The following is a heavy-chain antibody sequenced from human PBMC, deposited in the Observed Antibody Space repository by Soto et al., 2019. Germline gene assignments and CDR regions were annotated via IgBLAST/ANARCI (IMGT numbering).Heavy chain of an antibody. V-gene: IGHV1-69*13. Sequence: ASVKVSCKASGGTFSSYAISWVRQAPGQGLEWMGGIIPIFGTANYAQKFQGRVTITADESTSTAYMELSSLRSEDTAVYYCATRVVVVQAAINYYYYGMDVWGQGTTVTVSS. D-gene: IGHD2-2*02. CDR2: IIPIFGTA. J-gene: IGHJ6*02. CDR3: ATRVVVVQAAINYYYYGMDV. CDR1: GGTFSSYA.